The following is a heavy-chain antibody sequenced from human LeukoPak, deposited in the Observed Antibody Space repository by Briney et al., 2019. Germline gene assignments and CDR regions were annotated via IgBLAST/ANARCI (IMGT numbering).Heavy chain of an antibody. V-gene: IGHV1-18*01. Sequence: ASVKVSCKASGGTFSSYAISWVRQAPGQGLEWMGWISAYNGNTNYAQKLQGRVTMTTDTSTSTAYMELRSLRSDDTAVYYCARYSSSWYHYYYGMDVWGQGTTVTVSS. CDR3: ARYSSSWYHYYYGMDV. CDR2: ISAYNGNT. J-gene: IGHJ6*02. D-gene: IGHD6-13*01. CDR1: GGTFSSYA.